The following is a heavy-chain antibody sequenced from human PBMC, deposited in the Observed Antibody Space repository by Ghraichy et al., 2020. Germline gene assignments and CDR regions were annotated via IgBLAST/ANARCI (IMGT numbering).Heavy chain of an antibody. D-gene: IGHD2-8*02. J-gene: IGHJ4*02. CDR3: ARYWAGLSIWSFDY. CDR1: GFAFSYYN. CDR2: IRGSSINT. V-gene: IGHV3-48*04. Sequence: GGSLRLSCAASGFAFSYYNINWVRQAPGKGLHWVSFIRGSSINTAYGDSVGGRFTISRDNAKNSVYLQMNSLRAEDTAVYYCARYWAGLSIWSFDYWGQGTLVTVSS.